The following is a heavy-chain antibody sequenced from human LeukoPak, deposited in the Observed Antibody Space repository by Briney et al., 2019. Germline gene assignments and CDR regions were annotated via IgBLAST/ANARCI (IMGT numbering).Heavy chain of an antibody. CDR1: GFTFSSYC. CDR3: ATSVGDGYDSD. V-gene: IGHV3-7*01. D-gene: IGHD5-12*01. CDR2: IKQDGSEK. J-gene: IGHJ4*02. Sequence: PGGTLRLSCAASGFTFSSYCMSWVRQAPGKGLEWVANIKQDGSEKFYADTVKGRLTISRDNAKHSLYLQMNSLRAEDTAVYHCATSVGDGYDSDWGQGTLVTVSS.